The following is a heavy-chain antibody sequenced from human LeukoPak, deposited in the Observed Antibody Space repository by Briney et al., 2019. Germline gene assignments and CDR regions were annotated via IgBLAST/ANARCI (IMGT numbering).Heavy chain of an antibody. CDR1: GYTFSSYG. CDR3: ARENFPTIRGYCTGGSCALDF. D-gene: IGHD2-15*01. Sequence: ASVKVSCKASGYTFSSYGISWVRQAPGQGLEWMGWISGYNGNANYAQKLQDRVTMTTDTSTSTAYMELRSLRSDDTAVYYCARENFPTIRGYCTGGSCALDFWGQGTLVTVSS. CDR2: ISGYNGNA. V-gene: IGHV1-18*01. J-gene: IGHJ4*02.